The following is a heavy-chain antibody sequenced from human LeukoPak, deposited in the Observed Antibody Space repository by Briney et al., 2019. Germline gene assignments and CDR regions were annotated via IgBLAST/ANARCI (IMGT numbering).Heavy chain of an antibody. Sequence: SETLSLTCTVSGGSIRSYYWSWIRQPAGKGLEWIGRIYTSGSTNYNPSLKSRVTMSLDTSKNQFSLKLSSVTAADTAVYYCAREAISGAFDYWGQGTLVTVSS. D-gene: IGHD3-3*01. J-gene: IGHJ4*02. CDR1: GGSIRSYY. V-gene: IGHV4-4*07. CDR3: AREAISGAFDY. CDR2: IYTSGST.